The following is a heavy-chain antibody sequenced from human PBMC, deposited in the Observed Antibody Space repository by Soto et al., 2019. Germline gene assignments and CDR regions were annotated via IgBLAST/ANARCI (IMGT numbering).Heavy chain of an antibody. Sequence: QITLKESGPTLVKPTQTLTLTCTFSGFSLSTSGVGVGWIRQPPGKALEWLALIYWDDDKRYSPSLKSRLTITKDTSKNQVVLTMTNMDPVDTATYYCAHTTPSIVGATTLPEYFQHWGQGTLVTVSS. CDR1: GFSLSTSGVG. CDR3: AHTTPSIVGATTLPEYFQH. J-gene: IGHJ1*01. CDR2: IYWDDDK. V-gene: IGHV2-5*02. D-gene: IGHD1-26*01.